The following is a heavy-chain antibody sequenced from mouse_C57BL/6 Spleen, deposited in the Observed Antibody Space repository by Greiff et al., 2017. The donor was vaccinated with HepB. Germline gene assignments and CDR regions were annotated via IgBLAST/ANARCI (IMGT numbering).Heavy chain of an antibody. CDR1: GYTFTSYW. CDR2: IDPSDSYT. J-gene: IGHJ3*01. Sequence: QVQLQQSGAELVMPGASVKLSCKASGYTFTSYWMHWVKQRPGQGLEWIGEIDPSDSYTNYNQKFKGKSTLTVDKSSSTAYMQLSGLTSEDSAVYYCARRGGNYEAWFAYWGQGTLVTVSA. D-gene: IGHD2-1*01. CDR3: ARRGGNYEAWFAY. V-gene: IGHV1-69*01.